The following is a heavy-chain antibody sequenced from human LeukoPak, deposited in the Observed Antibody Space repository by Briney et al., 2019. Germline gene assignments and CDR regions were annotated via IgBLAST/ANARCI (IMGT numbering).Heavy chain of an antibody. CDR2: ISGSGSRT. V-gene: IGHV3-23*01. CDR1: GFTFSNYA. Sequence: GGSLRLSCAASGFTFSNYAMNWVRQAPGKGLEWVSGISGSGSRTYYADSVKGRFTISRDNSKNTLYLQMNSLRAEDTAVYYCAELGITMIGGVWGKGTTVTISS. D-gene: IGHD3-10*02. J-gene: IGHJ6*04. CDR3: AELGITMIGGV.